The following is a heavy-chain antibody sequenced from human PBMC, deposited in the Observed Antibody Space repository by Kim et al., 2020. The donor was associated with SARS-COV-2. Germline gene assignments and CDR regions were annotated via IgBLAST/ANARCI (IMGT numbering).Heavy chain of an antibody. V-gene: IGHV3-73*01. J-gene: IGHJ4*02. D-gene: IGHD1-1*01. Sequence: ADGAFGKGRFPISRTYSKNTAYLQMNSLKTEDTAVYYCTGQLERQGFADYWGQGTLVTVSS. CDR3: TGQLERQGFADY.